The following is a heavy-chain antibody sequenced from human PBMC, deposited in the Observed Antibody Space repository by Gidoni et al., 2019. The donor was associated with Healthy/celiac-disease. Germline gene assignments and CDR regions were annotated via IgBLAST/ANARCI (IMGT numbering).Heavy chain of an antibody. D-gene: IGHD3-10*01. J-gene: IGHJ6*02. CDR3: ARDVLLWFGEYYYYYGMDV. CDR2: ISSGSITI. CDR1: GVTFSSYS. V-gene: IGHV3-48*02. Sequence: EGQLVESGGGLVQPGGALRLSCAASGVTFSSYSMNWVRQAPGKGLEWVAYISSGSITIYYADSVKGRFTISRDNAKNSLYLQMNSLRDEDTAVYYCARDVLLWFGEYYYYYGMDVWGQGTTVTVSS.